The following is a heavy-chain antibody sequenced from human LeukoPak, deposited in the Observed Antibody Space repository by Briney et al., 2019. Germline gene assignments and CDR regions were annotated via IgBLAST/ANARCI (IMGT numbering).Heavy chain of an antibody. J-gene: IGHJ4*02. CDR2: IYYSGST. CDR1: GGSISSYY. V-gene: IGHV4-59*01. D-gene: IGHD5-18*01. CDR3: ARDLRSYGFDY. Sequence: SEALSLTCTVSGGSISSYYWSWIRQPPGKGLEWIGYIYYSGSTNYNPSLKSRVTISVDTSKNQFSLKLSSVTAADTAVYYCARDLRSYGFDYWGQGTLVTVSS.